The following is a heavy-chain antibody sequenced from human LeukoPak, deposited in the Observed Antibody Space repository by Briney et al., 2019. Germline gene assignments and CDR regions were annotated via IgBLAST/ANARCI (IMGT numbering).Heavy chain of an antibody. CDR2: IIPILGIA. J-gene: IGHJ2*01. V-gene: IGHV1-69*04. CDR1: GGTFSSYA. D-gene: IGHD3-22*01. Sequence: GASVKVSCKASGGTFSSYAISWVRQAPGQGLEWMGRIIPILGIANYAQKFQGRVTITADKSTSTAYMELSSLRSEDTAVYYCARDVNSSGYYLAHWYFDLWGRGTLVTVSS. CDR3: ARDVNSSGYYLAHWYFDL.